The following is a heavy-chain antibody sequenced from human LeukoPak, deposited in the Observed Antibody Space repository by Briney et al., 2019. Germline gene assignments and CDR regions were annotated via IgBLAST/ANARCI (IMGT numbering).Heavy chain of an antibody. CDR2: IYTSGST. CDR3: ARHQPTVTTGFDY. D-gene: IGHD4-11*01. J-gene: IGHJ4*02. Sequence: AETLSLTCTVSGGSISSYYWSWIRQPPEKGLEWIGCIYTSGSTNYNPSLKSRVTISVDTSKNQFSLKLSSVTAADTAVYYCARHQPTVTTGFDYWGQGTLVTVSS. V-gene: IGHV4-4*09. CDR1: GGSISSYY.